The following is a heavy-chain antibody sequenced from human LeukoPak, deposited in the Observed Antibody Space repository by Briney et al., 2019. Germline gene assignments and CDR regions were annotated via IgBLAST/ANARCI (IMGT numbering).Heavy chain of an antibody. CDR2: VNYGGST. CDR1: GGSISSYH. V-gene: IGHV4-59*01. Sequence: SETLSLTCTVSGGSISSYHWSWIRQPPGKGLEWIGYVNYGGSTNYNPSLKSRVTISIDTSKNQFSLKLTSVTAADTAIYYCARSPPNPRYCSSSSCPYYVDYWGQGTLVTVSS. CDR3: ARSPPNPRYCSSSSCPYYVDY. D-gene: IGHD2-2*01. J-gene: IGHJ4*02.